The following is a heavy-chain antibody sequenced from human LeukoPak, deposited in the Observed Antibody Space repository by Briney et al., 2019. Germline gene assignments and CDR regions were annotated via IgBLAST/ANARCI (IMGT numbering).Heavy chain of an antibody. J-gene: IGHJ4*02. Sequence: GRSLRLSCAASGFTFSSYAMHWVRQAPGKGLEWVAVISYDGSNKYYADSVKGRFTISRDNSKNTLYLQMNSLRAEDTAVYYCARDRILLDYWGQGTLVTVSS. CDR3: ARDRILLDY. CDR1: GFTFSSYA. D-gene: IGHD5-18*01. V-gene: IGHV3-30*04. CDR2: ISYDGSNK.